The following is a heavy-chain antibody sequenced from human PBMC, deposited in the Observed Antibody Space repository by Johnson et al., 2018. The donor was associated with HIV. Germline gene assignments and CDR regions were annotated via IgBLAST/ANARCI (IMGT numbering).Heavy chain of an antibody. V-gene: IGHV3-33*08. CDR1: GFTFSTYA. D-gene: IGHD5-12*01. CDR3: ARVGWATSDAFDI. CDR2: IWYDGSNK. J-gene: IGHJ3*02. Sequence: QVQLVESGGGVVQPGRSLRLSCAASGFTFSTYAMHWVRQAPGKGLEWVALIWYDGSNKNYADSVKGRFTISRDNSKNTMSLQMNSLRAEDTAVYYCARVGWATSDAFDIWGQGTMVTVSS.